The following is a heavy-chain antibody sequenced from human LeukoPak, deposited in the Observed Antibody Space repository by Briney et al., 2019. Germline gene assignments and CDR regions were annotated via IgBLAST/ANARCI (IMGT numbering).Heavy chain of an antibody. CDR2: ISYDGSNK. V-gene: IGHV3-30*18. Sequence: GGSLRLSCAASGFTFSSYGMHWVRQAPGKGLEWVAVISYDGSNKYYADSVKGRFTISRDNSKNTLYLQMNSLRAEDTAVYYCAKDGRSSSSGTGFDYWGQGTLVTVSS. J-gene: IGHJ4*02. CDR3: AKDGRSSSSGTGFDY. CDR1: GFTFSSYG. D-gene: IGHD6-13*01.